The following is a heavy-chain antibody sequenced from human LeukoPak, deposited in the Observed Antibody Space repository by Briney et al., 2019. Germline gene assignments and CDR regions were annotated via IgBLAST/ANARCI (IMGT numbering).Heavy chain of an antibody. CDR1: GFTFSRYA. Sequence: GGSLRLSCAASGFTFSRYAMSWVRQAPGKGLEWVSAISGSGGSTYYADSVKGRFTISRDNSKNTLYLQMNSLRAEDTAVYYCAKDWARANIAAAANWFDPWGQGTLVTVSS. J-gene: IGHJ5*02. CDR2: ISGSGGST. CDR3: AKDWARANIAAAANWFDP. V-gene: IGHV3-23*01. D-gene: IGHD6-13*01.